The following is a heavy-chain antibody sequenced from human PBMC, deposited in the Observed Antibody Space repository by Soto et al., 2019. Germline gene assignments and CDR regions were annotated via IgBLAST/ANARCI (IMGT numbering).Heavy chain of an antibody. CDR2: ISYDGSNK. CDR3: AKDPFGGDPNPYGMDV. V-gene: IGHV3-30*18. CDR1: GFTFSSYG. D-gene: IGHD4-17*01. Sequence: QVQLVESGGGVVQPGRSLRLSCAASGFTFSSYGMHWVRQAPGKGLEWVAVISYDGSNKYYADSVKGRFTISRDNSKNTLYLQMNSLRAEDTAVYYCAKDPFGGDPNPYGMDVWGQGTTVTVSS. J-gene: IGHJ6*02.